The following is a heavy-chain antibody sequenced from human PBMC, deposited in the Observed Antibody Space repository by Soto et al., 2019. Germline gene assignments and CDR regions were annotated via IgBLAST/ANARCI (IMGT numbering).Heavy chain of an antibody. Sequence: XETLSLTCFVASYSISSGFFWAWIRQPPGKGLEWVGSIYHTGDTHYNPSLRSQVSMSVDTSKNHFSLRLTYLTAADTAVYFCARDTNSLDLWGQGILVTVSS. V-gene: IGHV4-38-2*02. CDR2: IYHTGDT. D-gene: IGHD2-8*01. CDR3: ARDTNSLDL. CDR1: SYSISSGFF. J-gene: IGHJ5*02.